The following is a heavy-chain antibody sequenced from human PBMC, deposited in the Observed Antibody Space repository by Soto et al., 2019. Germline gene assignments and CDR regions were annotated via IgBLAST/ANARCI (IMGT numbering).Heavy chain of an antibody. V-gene: IGHV3-23*01. D-gene: IGHD5-18*01. J-gene: IGHJ4*02. CDR3: AKDGFGVDTAMVLYYFDY. Sequence: GGSLRLSCAASGFTFSSYAMSWVRQAPGKGLEWVSAISGSGGSTYYADSVKGRFTISRDNSKNTLYLQMNSLRAEDTAVYYCAKDGFGVDTAMVLYYFDYWGQGTLVTVSS. CDR2: ISGSGGST. CDR1: GFTFSSYA.